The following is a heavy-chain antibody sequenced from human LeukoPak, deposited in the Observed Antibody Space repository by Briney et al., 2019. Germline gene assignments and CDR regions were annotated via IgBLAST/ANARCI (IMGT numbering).Heavy chain of an antibody. V-gene: IGHV3-7*03. J-gene: IGHJ6*03. Sequence: SGGSLRLSCAASGFTFGSYWMSWVRQAPGKGLEWVANIKQDGSEKYYVDSVKGRFTISRDNAKNSLYLQMNSLRAEDTALYFCARKAELGVTPIMDVWGKGTTVTVSS. CDR1: GFTFGSYW. CDR3: ARKAELGVTPIMDV. CDR2: IKQDGSEK. D-gene: IGHD4-23*01.